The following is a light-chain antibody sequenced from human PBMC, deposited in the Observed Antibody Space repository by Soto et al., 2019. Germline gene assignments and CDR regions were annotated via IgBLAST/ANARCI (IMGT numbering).Light chain of an antibody. CDR2: EVT. CDR1: SSDVGGYNY. J-gene: IGLJ1*01. V-gene: IGLV2-14*01. CDR3: SSYTSNILYV. Sequence: QSALTQPASVSGSPGQSITISCTGTSSDVGGYNYVSWYQQHPGNAPKLLPYEVTVRPSGVSRRFSGSKSGNTASLTISGLQAEEEDDYYCSSYTSNILYVFGTGTKVTVL.